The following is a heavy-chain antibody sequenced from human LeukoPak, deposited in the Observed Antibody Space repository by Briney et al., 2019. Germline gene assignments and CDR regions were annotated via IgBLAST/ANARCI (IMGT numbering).Heavy chain of an antibody. CDR2: ISGSGGST. D-gene: IGHD4-11*01. Sequence: GGSLRLSCAASGFSFSNHYMRWIRQAPGKGLEWVSAISGSGGSTYYADSVKGRFTISRDNSKNTLYLQMNSLRAEDTAVYYCAKSPSTVTTNWFDPWGQGTLVTVSS. J-gene: IGHJ5*02. CDR1: GFSFSNHY. V-gene: IGHV3-23*01. CDR3: AKSPSTVTTNWFDP.